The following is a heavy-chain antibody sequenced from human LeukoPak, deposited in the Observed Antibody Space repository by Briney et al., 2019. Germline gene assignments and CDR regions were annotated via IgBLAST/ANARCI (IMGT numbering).Heavy chain of an antibody. D-gene: IGHD3-22*01. CDR3: AKVGYYDSSGYYYYFDY. CDR2: ISGSGGST. Sequence: GGSLRLSRAASGFTFSSYAMSWVRQAPGKGLEWVSAISGSGGSTYYADSVKGRFTISRDNSKNTLYLQMNSLRAEDTAVYYCAKVGYYDSSGYYYYFDYWGQGTLVTVSS. J-gene: IGHJ4*02. CDR1: GFTFSSYA. V-gene: IGHV3-23*01.